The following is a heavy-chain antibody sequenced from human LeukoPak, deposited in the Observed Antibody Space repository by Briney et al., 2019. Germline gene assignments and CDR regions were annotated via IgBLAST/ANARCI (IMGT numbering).Heavy chain of an antibody. CDR3: ARGGYDFLSGYSNDAFDI. CDR1: GDSISSGAYY. J-gene: IGHJ3*02. D-gene: IGHD3-3*01. CDR2: IYYSGST. Sequence: SETLSLTCTVSGDSISSGAYYWSWIRQHPGKGLEWIGYIYYSGSTDYNPSLKSRVTISVDKSNKQFSLKLSSVTAADTAVYYCARGGYDFLSGYSNDAFDIWGEGQTVTVSS. V-gene: IGHV4-31*03.